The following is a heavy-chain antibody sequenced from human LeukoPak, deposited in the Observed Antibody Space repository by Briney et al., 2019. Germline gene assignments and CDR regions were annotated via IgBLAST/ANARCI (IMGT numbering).Heavy chain of an antibody. D-gene: IGHD3-10*01. Sequence: SETLSLTCTASGRSISSSSYYWGWIRQPPGKGLEGIGSIYYSGSTYYNPSLKSRVTISIDTSKNQFSLKVSSVTAADTAVYYCARLTGSRPDYWGQGTLVTVSS. CDR2: IYYSGST. J-gene: IGHJ4*02. CDR1: GRSISSSSYY. CDR3: ARLTGSRPDY. V-gene: IGHV4-39*01.